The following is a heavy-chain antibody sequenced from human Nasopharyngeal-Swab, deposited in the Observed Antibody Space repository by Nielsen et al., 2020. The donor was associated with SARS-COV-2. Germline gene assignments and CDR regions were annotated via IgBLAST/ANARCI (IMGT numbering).Heavy chain of an antibody. J-gene: IGHJ6*02. Sequence: WIRQPPGKGLEWIGEIYHSGSTNYNPSLKSRVTISVDKSKNQFSLKLSSVTAADTAVYYCARDQGDGVDYYYGMDVWGQGTTVTVSS. D-gene: IGHD3-16*01. V-gene: IGHV4-4*02. CDR2: IYHSGST. CDR3: ARDQGDGVDYYYGMDV.